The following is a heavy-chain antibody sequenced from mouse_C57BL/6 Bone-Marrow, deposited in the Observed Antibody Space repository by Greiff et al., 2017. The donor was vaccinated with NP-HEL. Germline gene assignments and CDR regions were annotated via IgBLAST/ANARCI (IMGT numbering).Heavy chain of an antibody. CDR3: Y. CDR2: ITSDGGSR. J-gene: IGHJ2*01. V-gene: IGHV5-2*01. Sequence: EVMLVASGGGLVQPGESLKLSCASNESEFPSHDMSWVRKTPEKRLELVAAITSDGGSRYYPDTMERRFIISRDNTKKTLYLQMSSLRSEDTALGFDYWGQGTTLTVSS. CDR1: ESEFPSHD.